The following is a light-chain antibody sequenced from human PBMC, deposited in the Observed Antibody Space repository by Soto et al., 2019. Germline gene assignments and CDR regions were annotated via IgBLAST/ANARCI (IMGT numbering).Light chain of an antibody. CDR2: DDS. J-gene: IGLJ3*02. CDR1: NIGSKS. CDR3: QVWENSINHWV. Sequence: SYELTQPPSVSVAPGQTATITCGGNNIGSKSVHWYQQKPCQAPVLVVYDDSDRPSGIPERFSGSNSGNTATLTISGVEAGDEADYYCQVWENSINHWVFGGGTKLTVL. V-gene: IGLV3-21*02.